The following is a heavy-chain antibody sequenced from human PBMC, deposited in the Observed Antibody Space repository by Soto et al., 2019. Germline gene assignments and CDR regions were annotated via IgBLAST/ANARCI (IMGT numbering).Heavy chain of an antibody. J-gene: IGHJ6*02. CDR2: INPNSGGT. V-gene: IGHV1-2*02. Sequence: QVQLVQSGAEVKKPGASVKVSCKASGYTFTGYYMHWVRQAPGQGLEWMGWINPNSGGTNYAQKFQCRVTMTRDTSISTAYMELSSLRSDDTAVYYCARGVVVPAASYYYGMDVWVQGTKVTVSS. CDR3: ARGVVVPAASYYYGMDV. D-gene: IGHD2-2*01. CDR1: GYTFTGYY.